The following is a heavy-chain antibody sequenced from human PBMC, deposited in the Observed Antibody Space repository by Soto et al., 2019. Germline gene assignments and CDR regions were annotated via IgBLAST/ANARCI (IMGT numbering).Heavy chain of an antibody. CDR2: INTGNGTT. J-gene: IGHJ4*02. CDR3: ASNAFDY. Sequence: QVQFLQSGAEVKKPGASVKVSCKTSGYIFTNYPIHWVRQAPGRGLEWVAWINTGNGTTRYSPKLQGRVSLRTDTSASTVHMELTSLRFEDTALYYCASNAFDYWGQGTLVAVSP. CDR1: GYIFTNYP. V-gene: IGHV1-3*04.